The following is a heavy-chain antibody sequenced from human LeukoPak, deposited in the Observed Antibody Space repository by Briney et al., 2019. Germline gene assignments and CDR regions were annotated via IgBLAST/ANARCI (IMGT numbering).Heavy chain of an antibody. D-gene: IGHD3-22*01. Sequence: GGSLRLSCAPSGFTFSSYAMSWVRQAPGKGLEWVSGISGGAISTYYADSVKGRFTISRGNSKNTLYLQMNSLRAEDTAAYYCAKSSSLVVITNFDYWGQGTLVTVSS. CDR2: ISGGAIST. V-gene: IGHV3-23*01. CDR1: GFTFSSYA. J-gene: IGHJ4*02. CDR3: AKSSSLVVITNFDY.